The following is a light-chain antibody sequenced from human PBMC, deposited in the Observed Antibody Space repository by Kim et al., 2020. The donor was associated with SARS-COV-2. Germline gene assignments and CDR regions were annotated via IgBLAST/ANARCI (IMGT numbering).Light chain of an antibody. Sequence: SVALGQTARITCGGNNIGSKNVHWYQQKPGQAPVLVIYRDSNRPSGIPERFSGSNSGNTATLTSSRAQAGDEADYYCQVWDSSTGVFGTGTKVTVL. CDR2: RDS. CDR1: NIGSKN. V-gene: IGLV3-9*01. CDR3: QVWDSSTGV. J-gene: IGLJ1*01.